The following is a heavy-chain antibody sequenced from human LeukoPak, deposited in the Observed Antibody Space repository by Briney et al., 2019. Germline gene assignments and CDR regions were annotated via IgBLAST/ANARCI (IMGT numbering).Heavy chain of an antibody. V-gene: IGHV3-23*01. CDR1: GFTFSSYA. CDR3: AKDADIVVVPADYFDY. D-gene: IGHD2-2*01. J-gene: IGHJ4*02. Sequence: GGSLRLSRAASGFTFSSYAMSWVRQAPGKGLEWVSAISGSGGSTYYADSVKGRFTISRDNSKNTLYLQMNSLRAEDTAVYYCAKDADIVVVPADYFDYWGQGTLVTVSS. CDR2: ISGSGGST.